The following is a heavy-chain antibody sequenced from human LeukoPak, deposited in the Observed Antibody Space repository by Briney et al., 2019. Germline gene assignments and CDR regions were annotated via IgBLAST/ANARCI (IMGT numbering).Heavy chain of an antibody. CDR1: GPSVTSGGFS. D-gene: IGHD3-10*01. V-gene: IGHV4-39*01. CDR2: VYYTGST. CDR3: ARHSGSRSLSRPFDP. Sequence: SETLSLTCSVSGPSVTSGGFSWGWLRQPPGKGLQWLATVYYTGSTYYNPSLRSRVTISIDTSKNQFSLSLRSLIAADTAVYYCARHSGSRSLSRPFDPWGQGTLVTVSS. J-gene: IGHJ5*02.